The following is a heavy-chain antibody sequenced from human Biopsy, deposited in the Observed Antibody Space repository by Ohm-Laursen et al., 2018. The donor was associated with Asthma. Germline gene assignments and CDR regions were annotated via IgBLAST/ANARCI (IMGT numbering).Heavy chain of an antibody. D-gene: IGHD6-13*01. Sequence: SLRLSCAASGTHFGSYNMHWAHQAPGKGLEWVAVITFDGSTQHYGDSVKGRFTISRDNSKNMLFLQMNSLRAEDTAVYYCSRDTLGYYFDIWGQGTKVTVSS. CDR2: ITFDGSTQ. J-gene: IGHJ4*02. V-gene: IGHV3-30-3*01. CDR3: SRDTLGYYFDI. CDR1: GTHFGSYN.